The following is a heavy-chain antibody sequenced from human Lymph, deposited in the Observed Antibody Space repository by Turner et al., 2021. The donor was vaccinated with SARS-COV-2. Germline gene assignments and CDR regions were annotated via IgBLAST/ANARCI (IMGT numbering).Heavy chain of an antibody. CDR3: AKDPNWYVLSAVDY. CDR2: ITASGGSK. D-gene: IGHD1-1*01. Sequence: EVQLLESGGCLLQPGGSLRLSCAASGFPFSSYAMSWVRLAPGKGLEWVSAITASGGSKYEEDSVKGRFTISRDNSKNTLDLQRNSLRAEDTAVYYCAKDPNWYVLSAVDYWGHGTLVTFSS. J-gene: IGHJ4*01. CDR1: GFPFSSYA. V-gene: IGHV3-23*01.